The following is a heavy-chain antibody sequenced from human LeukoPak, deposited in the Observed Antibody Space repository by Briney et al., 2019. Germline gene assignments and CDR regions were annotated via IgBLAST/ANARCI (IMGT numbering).Heavy chain of an antibody. CDR2: IIPIFGTA. D-gene: IGHD3-3*01. Sequence: SVKVSCKASGGTFSSYAISWVRQAPGQGLEWMGGIIPIFGTANYAQKFQGRVTITADESTSTAYMELSSLRSEDTAVYYCARGSRALRFLEWLLNYWGRGTLVTVSS. CDR3: ARGSRALRFLEWLLNY. CDR1: GGTFSSYA. J-gene: IGHJ4*02. V-gene: IGHV1-69*13.